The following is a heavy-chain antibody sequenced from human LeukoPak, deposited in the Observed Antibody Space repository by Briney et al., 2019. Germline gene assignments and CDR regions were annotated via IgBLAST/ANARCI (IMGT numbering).Heavy chain of an antibody. D-gene: IGHD3-10*01. CDR3: ARGNYYGSGCDF. CDR2: IYYHGNNK. Sequence: GGSLRLSCAASGFTFSNYGMHWVRQAPGKGLEWVAFIYYHGNNKNYADFVKGRFTISRDNSKNTLFLQMNSLRAEDTAVYYCARGNYYGSGCDFWGQGSLVTVSS. V-gene: IGHV3-30*02. J-gene: IGHJ4*02. CDR1: GFTFSNYG.